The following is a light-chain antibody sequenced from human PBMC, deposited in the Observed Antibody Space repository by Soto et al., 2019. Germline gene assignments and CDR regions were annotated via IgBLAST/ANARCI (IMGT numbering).Light chain of an antibody. CDR1: QSVSSY. V-gene: IGKV3-15*01. J-gene: IGKJ2*01. Sequence: EIVMTQSPATLSVSPGGRATLSCRASQSVSSYLAWYQQRPGQPPRLLIYRASTRATNIPARFSGSGSGTEFSLAISRLQSEDFAVYYCQQYSTWPPRYTLGQGTKLEI. CDR2: RAS. CDR3: QQYSTWPPRYT.